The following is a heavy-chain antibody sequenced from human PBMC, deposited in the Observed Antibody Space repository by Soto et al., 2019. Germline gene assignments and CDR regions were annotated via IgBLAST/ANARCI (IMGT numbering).Heavy chain of an antibody. D-gene: IGHD3-16*01. V-gene: IGHV1-2*04. J-gene: IGHJ5*02. CDR2: INPNSGGT. CDR3: ARGVPHIATAGWGYWFDP. CDR1: GYTFTGYY. Sequence: ATVKVSCKASGYTFTGYYMHWVRQAPGQGIEWMGWINPNSGGTNYAQKFQGWVTMTRDTSISTAYMELSRLRSDDTAVYYCARGVPHIATAGWGYWFDPWGQGTLVTVSS.